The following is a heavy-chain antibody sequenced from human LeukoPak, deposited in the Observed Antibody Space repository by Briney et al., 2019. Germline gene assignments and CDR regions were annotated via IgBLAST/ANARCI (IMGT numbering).Heavy chain of an antibody. D-gene: IGHD2-21*01. V-gene: IGHV1-69*04. CDR2: IIPILGIA. CDR3: ARVFPNTERLAHFDY. J-gene: IGHJ4*02. CDR1: GGTFSSYA. Sequence: SVKVSCKASGGTFSSYAISWVRQGPGQGLEWMGRIIPILGIANYAQKFQGRVTITADKSTSTAYMELSSLRSEDTAVYYCARVFPNTERLAHFDYWGQGTLVTVSS.